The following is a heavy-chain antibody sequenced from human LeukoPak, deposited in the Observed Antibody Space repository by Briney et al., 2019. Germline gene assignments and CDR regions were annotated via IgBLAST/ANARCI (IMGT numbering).Heavy chain of an antibody. Sequence: GRSLRLSCAASGFTFSSSAMHWVRQAPGKGPEWVAAISYDGSYMYHADSVKGRFTISRDNSKNTLELQMNGLRAEDTAVYYCARGAYYYDSSGYYLFDYWGQGTLVTVSS. J-gene: IGHJ4*02. CDR1: GFTFSSSA. CDR2: ISYDGSYM. V-gene: IGHV3-30*01. CDR3: ARGAYYYDSSGYYLFDY. D-gene: IGHD3-22*01.